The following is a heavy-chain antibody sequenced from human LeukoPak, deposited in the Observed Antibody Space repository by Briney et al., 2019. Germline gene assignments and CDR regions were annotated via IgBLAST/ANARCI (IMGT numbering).Heavy chain of an antibody. D-gene: IGHD2-15*01. J-gene: IGHJ5*02. V-gene: IGHV2-5*02. Sequence: SGPTLVKPTRTLTLTCTFSGFSLSTSGVGVGWVRQPPGKALEWLALIYWDDDKRYSPSLKSRLTITKDTSKNQVVLTMTNMDPVDTATYYCTHRSAYVVSGWFDPWGQGTLVTVSS. CDR2: IYWDDDK. CDR1: GFSLSTSGVG. CDR3: THRSAYVVSGWFDP.